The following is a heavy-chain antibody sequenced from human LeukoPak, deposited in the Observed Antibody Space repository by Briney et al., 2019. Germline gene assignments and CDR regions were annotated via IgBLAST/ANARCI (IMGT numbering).Heavy chain of an antibody. J-gene: IGHJ4*02. V-gene: IGHV4-34*01. CDR1: GGSFSGYY. CDR2: INHSGST. D-gene: IGHD6-6*01. Sequence: SETLSLTCAVYGGSFSGYYWSWIRQPPGKGLEWIGEINHSGSTNYNPSLKSRVTISVDTSKNQFSLKLSSVTAPDTAVYYCARFKFVPGDYYFDSWGQGTLITVSS. CDR3: ARFKFVPGDYYFDS.